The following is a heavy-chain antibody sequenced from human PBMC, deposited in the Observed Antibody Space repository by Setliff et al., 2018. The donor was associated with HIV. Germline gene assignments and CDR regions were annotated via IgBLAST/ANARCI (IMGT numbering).Heavy chain of an antibody. CDR3: TADRASVWYGH. V-gene: IGHV4-59*04. CDR1: GDSSGINY. D-gene: IGHD6-19*01. Sequence: PSETLSLTCTVSGDSSGINYWAWIRQPPGKGLEWIGSVPYAGTTYYNPSLEGRVSMSFDSSKNQFSLRLRSMAAADAATYYCTADRASVWYGHWGQRTLVTVSS. CDR2: VPYAGTT. J-gene: IGHJ5*02.